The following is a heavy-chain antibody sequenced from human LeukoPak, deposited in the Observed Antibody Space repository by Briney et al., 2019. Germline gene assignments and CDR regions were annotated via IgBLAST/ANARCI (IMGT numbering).Heavy chain of an antibody. CDR1: GGSFSGYY. Sequence: PSETLSLTCAVYGGSFSGYYWSWIRQPPGKGLEWIGEINHSGSTNYNPSLKSRVTMSVDTSKNQFSLKLSSVTAADTAVYYCARSYYDSSGYYLRPLYFDYWGQGTLVTVSS. V-gene: IGHV4-34*01. CDR3: ARSYYDSSGYYLRPLYFDY. D-gene: IGHD3-22*01. CDR2: INHSGST. J-gene: IGHJ4*02.